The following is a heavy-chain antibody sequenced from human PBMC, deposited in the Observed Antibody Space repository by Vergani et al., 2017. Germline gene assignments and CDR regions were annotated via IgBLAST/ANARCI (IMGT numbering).Heavy chain of an antibody. J-gene: IGHJ1*01. CDR2: ISYDGSNK. Sequence: QVQLVESGGGVVQPGRSLRLSCAASGFTFSSYAMHWVRQAPGKGLEWVAVISYDGSNKYYADSVKGRFTISRDNSKNTLYLQMNSLRAEDTAVYYCAREGNIDDGDYVGSEYFQHWGQGTLVTVPS. CDR1: GFTFSSYA. D-gene: IGHD4-17*01. CDR3: AREGNIDDGDYVGSEYFQH. V-gene: IGHV3-30-3*01.